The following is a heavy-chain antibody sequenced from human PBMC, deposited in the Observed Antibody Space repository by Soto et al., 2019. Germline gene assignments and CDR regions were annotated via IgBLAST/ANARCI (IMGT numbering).Heavy chain of an antibody. V-gene: IGHV4-59*01. CDR3: TIGAGWTTDY. Sequence: QVQLQESGPGLVRPSETLSLTCTVSAGSISSNYWNWIRQAPGKGLEWIGLIHHSGSTNYTPSLKSRGTISLDTSKTQPALKLSSVTAADTAVYYCTIGAGWTTDYWGQGTLVTVSS. D-gene: IGHD6-19*01. CDR2: IHHSGST. J-gene: IGHJ4*02. CDR1: AGSISSNY.